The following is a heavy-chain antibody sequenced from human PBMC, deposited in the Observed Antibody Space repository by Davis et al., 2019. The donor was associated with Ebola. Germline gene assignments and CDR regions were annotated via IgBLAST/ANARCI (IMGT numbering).Heavy chain of an antibody. Sequence: ASVKVSCKASGYTFTNYGITWVRQAPGQGLEWMGWINPHNGNTNYAQNVQGRVIMTSDTTTTTAYMEVGSLRSDDTAVYYCARAQFPTTSDHWGQGTLVTVSS. CDR2: INPHNGNT. CDR1: GYTFTNYG. CDR3: ARAQFPTTSDH. V-gene: IGHV1-18*04. D-gene: IGHD1-1*01. J-gene: IGHJ4*02.